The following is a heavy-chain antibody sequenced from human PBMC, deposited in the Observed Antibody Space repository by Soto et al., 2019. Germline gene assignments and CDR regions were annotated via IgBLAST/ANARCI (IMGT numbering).Heavy chain of an antibody. CDR2: ISYDGTNN. V-gene: IGHV3-30*18. D-gene: IGHD2-15*01. J-gene: IGHJ3*02. CDR3: AKGDCSGGSCYFSAFDI. Sequence: QVQLVESGGGVVQPGRSLRLSCAASGFTFSSYGMHWVRQAPGKGLEWVAVISYDGTNNYYTESVKGRFSISRDNSKKPLCLQMHSLRAEDTAVYFCAKGDCSGGSCYFSAFDIWGQGTMVTVSS. CDR1: GFTFSSYG.